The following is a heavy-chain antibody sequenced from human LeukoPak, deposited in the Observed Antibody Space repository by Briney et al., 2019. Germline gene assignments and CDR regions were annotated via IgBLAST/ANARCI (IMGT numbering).Heavy chain of an antibody. J-gene: IGHJ4*02. V-gene: IGHV1-46*01. D-gene: IGHD3-22*01. CDR1: GYTVTSYY. CDR2: INPSGGST. CDR3: ARGDDSSGYYYEGGDY. Sequence: ASVKVSCKASGYTVTSYYMHWVRQSLGQGLEWMGIINPSGGSTSYAQKFQGRVTMTRDTSTSTVYMELGSLRSEDTAVYYCARGDDSSGYYYEGGDYWGQGTLVTVSS.